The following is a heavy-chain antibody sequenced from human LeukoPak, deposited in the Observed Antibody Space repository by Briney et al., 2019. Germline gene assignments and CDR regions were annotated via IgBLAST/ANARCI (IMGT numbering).Heavy chain of an antibody. CDR3: AKDRGAVAGIDY. CDR2: IRYDGSNK. CDR1: GFTFSSYG. V-gene: IGHV3-30*02. J-gene: IGHJ4*02. Sequence: PGGSLRLSCAASGFTFSSYGMHWVRQAPGKGLEWVAFIRYDGSNKYYADSVKGRFTISRDNSKNTLYLQMNSLRAEDTAVYYCAKDRGAVAGIDYWGQGTLVTVSS. D-gene: IGHD6-19*01.